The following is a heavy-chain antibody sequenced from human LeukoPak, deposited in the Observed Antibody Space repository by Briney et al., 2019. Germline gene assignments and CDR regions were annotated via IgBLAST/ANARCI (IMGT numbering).Heavy chain of an antibody. CDR2: INAANGNT. CDR3: ARGYCSSTTCSIDD. V-gene: IGHV1-3*01. D-gene: IGHD2-2*01. CDR1: GYTFTHYA. J-gene: IGHJ4*02. Sequence: GASVKVSCKASGYTFTHYAIHWVRQAPGQRLEWMGWINAANGNTRYSQKFQGRVTITRDASASTVYMELSSLRSEDTAIYYCARGYCSSTTCSIDDWGQGTLVTVSS.